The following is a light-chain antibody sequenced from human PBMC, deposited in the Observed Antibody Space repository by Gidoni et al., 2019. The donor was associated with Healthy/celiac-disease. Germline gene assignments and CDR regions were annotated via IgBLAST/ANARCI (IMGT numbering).Light chain of an antibody. CDR2: GAS. CDR3: QQYGSSSPWT. J-gene: IGKJ1*01. Sequence: DMVLPQSPGTLSLSPGERATLSCRASQSVSSSYLAWYQQKPGQAPRLLIYGASSRATGLPDRFSGSGSGTDFTLTISRLEPEDFAVYYCQQYGSSSPWTFGQGTKVEIK. CDR1: QSVSSSY. V-gene: IGKV3-20*01.